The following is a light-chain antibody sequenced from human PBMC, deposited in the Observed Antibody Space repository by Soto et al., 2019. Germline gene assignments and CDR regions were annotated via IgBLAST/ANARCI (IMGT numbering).Light chain of an antibody. CDR1: QSISSY. V-gene: IGKV1-39*01. CDR3: QQSYSTPRT. J-gene: IGKJ1*01. CDR2: AAS. Sequence: DIQMTQSPSSLSASVGDRVTITCRASQSISSYFNWYQQKPGQAPKLLIYAASSLQSGVPSRFSGSGSGTDFTLTISSLQPEDFATYYCQQSYSTPRTFGQGTKVDIK.